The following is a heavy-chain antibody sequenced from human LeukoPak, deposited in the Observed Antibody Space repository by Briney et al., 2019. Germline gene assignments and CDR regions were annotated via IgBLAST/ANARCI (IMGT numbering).Heavy chain of an antibody. V-gene: IGHV4-30-4*01. CDR2: IYYSGST. Sequence: SETLSLTCTVSGGSVSGTDYYWSWIRQPPGKGLEWIGYIYYSGSTYYNPSLESRVTISIDTSKNQFSLRLISVTAADTAVYYCARYSQYYYDSSSSTRKYYFDYWGQGTLVTVSS. D-gene: IGHD3-22*01. CDR1: GGSVSGTDYY. CDR3: ARYSQYYYDSSSSTRKYYFDY. J-gene: IGHJ4*02.